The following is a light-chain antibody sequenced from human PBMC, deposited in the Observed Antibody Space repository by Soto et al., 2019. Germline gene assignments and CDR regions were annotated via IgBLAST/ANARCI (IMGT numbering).Light chain of an antibody. J-gene: IGKJ2*01. V-gene: IGKV1-39*01. Sequence: DIQMTQSPSSLSASVGDRVTITCRASQSISSYLNWYQQKPGKAPKLLIYAASSLQSGVPSRFSGSGSGTEFTLTISSLQPEDVATYYCQQSYSTPPLYTFGQGTKLEIK. CDR1: QSISSY. CDR2: AAS. CDR3: QQSYSTPPLYT.